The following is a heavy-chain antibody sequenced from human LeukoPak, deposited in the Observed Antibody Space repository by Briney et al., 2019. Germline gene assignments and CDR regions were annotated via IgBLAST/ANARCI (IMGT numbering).Heavy chain of an antibody. J-gene: IGHJ5*02. D-gene: IGHD3-10*01. Sequence: SETLSLTCTVSGGPISSYYWSWIRQPPGKGLEWIGYIYYSGSANYNPSLKSRVTISVDTSKNQFSLKLSSVTAADTAVYYCARTVSTTYYYGSGSCWFDPWGQGTLVTVSS. CDR1: GGPISSYY. V-gene: IGHV4-59*08. CDR3: ARTVSTTYYYGSGSCWFDP. CDR2: IYYSGSA.